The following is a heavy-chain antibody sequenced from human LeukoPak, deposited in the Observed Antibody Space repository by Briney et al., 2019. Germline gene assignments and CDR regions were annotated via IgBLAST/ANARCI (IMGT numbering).Heavy chain of an antibody. CDR3: AKMRTTVITLDS. D-gene: IGHD4-23*01. CDR2: IKEDAIYK. CDR1: GFPFIEFW. J-gene: IGHJ4*02. V-gene: IGHV3-7*05. Sequence: PGRSLRLSCAASGFPFIEFWMSGVRPAPRKGREWGVNIKEDAIYKSYVASVKGPFTISRHNATNTVSLQMNSLRAYDTAVYYCAKMRTTVITLDSWGQGTLVTVSS.